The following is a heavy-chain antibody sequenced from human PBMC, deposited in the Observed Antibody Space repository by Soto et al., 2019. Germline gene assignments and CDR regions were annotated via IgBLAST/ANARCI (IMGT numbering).Heavy chain of an antibody. J-gene: IGHJ3*02. D-gene: IGHD2-2*01. CDR3: ARGREYHDRGAFDI. Sequence: QVQLQQWGAGLLKPSETLSLTCAVSGGSFTSYYWSWIRQPPGKGLRWIGEINRSGSTYYNPSLKSRVTISVDTYKNQFSLKLSSVAAADTAVYYCARGREYHDRGAFDIWGQGTMVTVSS. V-gene: IGHV4-34*01. CDR1: GGSFTSYY. CDR2: INRSGST.